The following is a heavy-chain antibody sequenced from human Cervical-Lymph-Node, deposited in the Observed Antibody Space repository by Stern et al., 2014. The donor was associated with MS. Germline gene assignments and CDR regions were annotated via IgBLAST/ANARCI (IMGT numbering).Heavy chain of an antibody. Sequence: VQLVESGAEVKKPGASVKVSCKASGYSFTGYFMHWLRQAPGQGLEWVGWINPNSGDTTYARKVQGRVTMTRDTSITTAYMELTRLRSDDTAVYYCARELDDFWTGSYLWGQGTLVTVSS. CDR3: ARELDDFWTGSYL. CDR2: INPNSGDT. J-gene: IGHJ4*02. V-gene: IGHV1-2*02. CDR1: GYSFTGYF. D-gene: IGHD3/OR15-3a*01.